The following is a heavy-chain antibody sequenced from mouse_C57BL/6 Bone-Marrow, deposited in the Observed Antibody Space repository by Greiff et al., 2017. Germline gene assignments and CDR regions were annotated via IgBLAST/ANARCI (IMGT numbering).Heavy chain of an antibody. J-gene: IGHJ3*01. V-gene: IGHV5-2*01. Sequence: EVQLQQSGGGLVQPGESLKLSCESNEYEFPSHDMSWVRKPPEKRLELVAAINSDGGSTYYPDTMERRFIISRDNTKKTLYLQMSRLRSEDTALYYCGRHDYDYDNIAYWGQGTLVTVSA. CDR1: EYEFPSHD. CDR2: INSDGGST. CDR3: GRHDYDYDNIAY. D-gene: IGHD2-4*01.